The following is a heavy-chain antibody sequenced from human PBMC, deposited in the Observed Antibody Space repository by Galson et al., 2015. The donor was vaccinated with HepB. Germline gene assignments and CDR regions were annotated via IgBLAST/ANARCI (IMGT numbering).Heavy chain of an antibody. CDR1: GVTVSNNQ. V-gene: IGHV3-66*01. CDR3: ATSPTRGE. Sequence: SLRLSSAVSGVTVSNNQMHWVRQAPGEGLEWVSLIYSAGSTYYADSVKGRFTISRDNSNNTLYLQMNSLRVEDTAVYYCATSPTRGEWGQGTLVTVSS. J-gene: IGHJ4*02. CDR2: IYSAGST.